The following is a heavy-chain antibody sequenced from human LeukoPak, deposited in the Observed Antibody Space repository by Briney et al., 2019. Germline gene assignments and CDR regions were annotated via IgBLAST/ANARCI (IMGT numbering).Heavy chain of an antibody. Sequence: PGGSLRLSCAASGFTFSSYAMSWVRQAPGKGLEWVSAISGSGGSTYHADSIKGRFTISRDNANNFLYLQMNSLRAEDTAVYYCATETNGRHYDYWGQGTLLTVSS. V-gene: IGHV3-23*01. CDR1: GFTFSSYA. CDR2: ISGSGGST. J-gene: IGHJ4*02. D-gene: IGHD1-14*01. CDR3: ATETNGRHYDY.